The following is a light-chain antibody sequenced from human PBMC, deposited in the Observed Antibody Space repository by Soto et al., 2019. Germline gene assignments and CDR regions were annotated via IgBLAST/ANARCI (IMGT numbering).Light chain of an antibody. CDR3: QQYGSSPPMYT. CDR2: GAS. V-gene: IGKV3-20*01. Sequence: EIVLTQSPGTLSFSPGERATLSCRASQSVSSSYLAWYQQQPGQAPRLLIYGASSRATGIPDRFSGSGSGTDFTLTSSRLEPEDFAVYYCQQYGSSPPMYTFGQGTKLEIK. CDR1: QSVSSSY. J-gene: IGKJ2*01.